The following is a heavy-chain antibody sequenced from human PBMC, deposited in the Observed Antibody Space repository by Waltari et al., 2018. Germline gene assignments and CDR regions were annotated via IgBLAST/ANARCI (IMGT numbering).Heavy chain of an antibody. J-gene: IGHJ6*03. V-gene: IGHV3-21*01. CDR3: ARALESSSPHYYYYYMDV. D-gene: IGHD6-6*01. CDR1: GFTFSSYA. Sequence: EVQLLESGGGLVQPGGSLRLSCAASGFTFSSYAMSWVRQAPGKGLEWVSSISSSSSYIYYADSVKGRFTISRDNAKNSLYLQMNSLRAEDTAVYYCARALESSSPHYYYYYMDVWGKGTTVTVSS. CDR2: ISSSSSYI.